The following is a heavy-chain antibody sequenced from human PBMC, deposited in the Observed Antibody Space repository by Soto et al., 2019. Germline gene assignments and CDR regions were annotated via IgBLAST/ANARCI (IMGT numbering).Heavy chain of an antibody. CDR3: VRDLDTMIVGPYGMDV. Sequence: PSETLSLTCAVYGGSFSGYYWSWIRQPPGKGLEWIGEINHSGSTNYNPSLKSRVTISVDTSKNQFSLKLSSVTAEDAAVYYCVRDLDTMIVGPYGMDVWGQGTTVTVSS. V-gene: IGHV4-34*01. CDR2: INHSGST. D-gene: IGHD3-22*01. J-gene: IGHJ6*02. CDR1: GGSFSGYY.